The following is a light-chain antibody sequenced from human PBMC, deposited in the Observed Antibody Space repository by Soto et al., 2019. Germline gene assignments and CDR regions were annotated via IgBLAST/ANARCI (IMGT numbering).Light chain of an antibody. CDR1: SSDVSGYNY. Sequence: QSALTQPASVSGSPGQSITISCTGTSSDVSGYNYVSWYQQHPGKATKLMIYEVSNRPSGVSNRFSGSKSGNTASLTISGLQAEDEADYYCSSYTSSSTPYVFGTGTKATVL. CDR2: EVS. J-gene: IGLJ1*01. V-gene: IGLV2-14*01. CDR3: SSYTSSSTPYV.